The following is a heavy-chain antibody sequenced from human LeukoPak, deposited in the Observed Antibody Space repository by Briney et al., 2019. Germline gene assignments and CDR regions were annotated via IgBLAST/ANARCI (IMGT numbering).Heavy chain of an antibody. CDR3: ARVDHDGDYSF. V-gene: IGHV3-66*01. CDR2: IYSSGST. D-gene: IGHD4-17*01. J-gene: IGHJ4*02. CDR1: GFTVSSSY. Sequence: PGGSLRLSCAASGFTVSSSYMSWVRQTPGKGLEWVSIIYSSGSTYYADSVKGRFTISRDNSKNTVYLQMNRLRAEDTAVYYCARVDHDGDYSFWGQGTLVTVSS.